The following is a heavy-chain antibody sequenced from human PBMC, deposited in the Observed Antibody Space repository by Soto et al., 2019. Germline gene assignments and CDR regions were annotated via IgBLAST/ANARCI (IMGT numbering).Heavy chain of an antibody. CDR2: ISGSGGST. CDR1: GFTFSSYA. D-gene: IGHD2-8*01. J-gene: IGHJ5*02. V-gene: IGHV3-23*01. Sequence: GGSLRLSCAASGFTFSSYAMSWVRHAPGKGLEWVSAISGSGGSTYYADSVKGRFTISRDNSKKTLYLQMNSLRADAAAVYYSEKVPLVWVAWFDPWGQGTLVTVSS. CDR3: EKVPLVWVAWFDP.